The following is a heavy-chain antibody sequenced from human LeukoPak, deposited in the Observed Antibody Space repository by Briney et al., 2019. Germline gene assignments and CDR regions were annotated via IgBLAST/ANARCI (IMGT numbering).Heavy chain of an antibody. Sequence: GRSLRLSCAASGFTFSSYGMHWVRQAPGKGLEWVAVIWYDGSNKYYADSVKGRFTISRDNPKNTLYLQMNSLRAEDTAVYYCAGAGYYYDSSGYSTFDYWGQGTLVTVSS. J-gene: IGHJ4*02. V-gene: IGHV3-33*01. CDR2: IWYDGSNK. D-gene: IGHD3-22*01. CDR3: AGAGYYYDSSGYSTFDY. CDR1: GFTFSSYG.